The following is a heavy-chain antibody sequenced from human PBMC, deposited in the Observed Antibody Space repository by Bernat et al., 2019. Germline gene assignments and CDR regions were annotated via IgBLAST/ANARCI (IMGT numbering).Heavy chain of an antibody. V-gene: IGHV3-53*02. D-gene: IGHD3-22*01. J-gene: IGHJ4*02. Sequence: EVQLVETGGGLIQPGGSLRLSCAASGFTVSSNYMSWVRQAPGKGLEWVSGIYSGGRTSYADSVNGRSTSSRDNSKNTLYLQMNSLRAADTAVYYCARGAVWYYDSSGYHGPNDYWGQGTLVTVSS. CDR1: GFTVSSNY. CDR2: IYSGGRT. CDR3: ARGAVWYYDSSGYHGPNDY.